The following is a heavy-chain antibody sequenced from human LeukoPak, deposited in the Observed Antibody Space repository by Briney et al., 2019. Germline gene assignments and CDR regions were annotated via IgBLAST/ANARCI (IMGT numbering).Heavy chain of an antibody. CDR1: GASISSDY. J-gene: IGHJ3*02. Sequence: PSETLSLTCIVSGASISSDYWSWIRQPPGKGLEWIGYIFFSGSTNYNPSLKSRVTMSVDTSKNQFSLNLSSVTAADTAVYYCARGEMATIEDAFDIWGHGTMVTVSS. D-gene: IGHD5-24*01. CDR3: ARGEMATIEDAFDI. V-gene: IGHV4-59*01. CDR2: IFFSGST.